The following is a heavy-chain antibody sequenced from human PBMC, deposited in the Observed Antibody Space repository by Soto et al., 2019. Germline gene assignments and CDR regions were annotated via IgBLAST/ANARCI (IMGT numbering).Heavy chain of an antibody. J-gene: IGHJ6*03. Sequence: EVQLAESGGGLAQPGGSLRISCAPSGFTLSGYAMDWVRQAPGKGLEYVSGISSNGVGTYYANSVQGRFTISRDNSKNTVYLQMGSLRPEDMAVYYCARRARPDFYYMDVWGKGTTVTVSS. V-gene: IGHV3-64*01. CDR3: ARRARPDFYYMDV. D-gene: IGHD6-6*01. CDR1: GFTLSGYA. CDR2: ISSNGVGT.